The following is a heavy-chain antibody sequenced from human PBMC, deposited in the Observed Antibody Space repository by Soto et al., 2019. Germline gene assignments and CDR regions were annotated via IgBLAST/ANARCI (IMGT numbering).Heavy chain of an antibody. CDR3: ARDLMYSSARGDYYYGMDV. J-gene: IGHJ6*02. Sequence: PSETLSLTCTVSGGSISSGGYYWSWIRQHPGKGLEWIGYIYYSGSTYYNPFLKSRVTISVDTSKNQFSLKLSSVTAADTAVYYCARDLMYSSARGDYYYGMDVWGQGTTVTVSS. CDR1: GGSISSGGYY. CDR2: IYYSGST. V-gene: IGHV4-31*03. D-gene: IGHD6-25*01.